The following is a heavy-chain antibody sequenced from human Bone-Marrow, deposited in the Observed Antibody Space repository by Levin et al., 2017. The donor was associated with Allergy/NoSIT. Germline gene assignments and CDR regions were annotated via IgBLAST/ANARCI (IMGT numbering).Heavy chain of an antibody. CDR3: ARAKMDIVVVPAAKDI. D-gene: IGHD2-2*03. Sequence: GESLKISCKPSGYTFTRYSIHWVRQAPGQRLEWMGWINTGNGNTKYSQKFQGRVSITRDTSASTAYMEMRSLRSEDTAMYFCARAKMDIVVVPAAKDIWGQGTMVTVSS. CDR1: GYTFTRYS. J-gene: IGHJ3*02. V-gene: IGHV1-3*04. CDR2: INTGNGNT.